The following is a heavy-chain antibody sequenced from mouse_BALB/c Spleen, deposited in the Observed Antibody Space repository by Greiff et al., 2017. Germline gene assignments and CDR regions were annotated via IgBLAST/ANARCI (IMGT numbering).Heavy chain of an antibody. J-gene: IGHJ4*01. CDR1: GFTFTDYY. V-gene: IGHV7-3*02. CDR2: IRNKANGYTT. Sequence: DVKLVESGGGLVQPGGSLRLSCATSGFTFTDYYMSWVRQPPGKALELLGFIRNKANGYTTEYSASVKGRFTISRDNSQSILYLQMNTLRAEDSATYYCARAPYRSYAMDYWGQGTSVTVSS. CDR3: ARAPYRSYAMDY. D-gene: IGHD2-14*01.